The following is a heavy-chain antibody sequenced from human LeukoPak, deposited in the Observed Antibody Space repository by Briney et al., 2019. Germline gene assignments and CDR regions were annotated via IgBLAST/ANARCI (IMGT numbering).Heavy chain of an antibody. CDR2: ISSSSSYI. V-gene: IGHV3-21*04. CDR1: GFTFSSYS. D-gene: IGHD5-12*01. J-gene: IGHJ3*02. CDR3: ARDLYSGYDSPQVDAFDI. Sequence: GGSLRLSCAASGFTFSSYSMNWVRQAPGKGLEWVSSISSSSSYIYYADSVKGRFTISRDNAKNSLYLQMNSLRAEDTAVYYCARDLYSGYDSPQVDAFDIWGQGTMVTVSS.